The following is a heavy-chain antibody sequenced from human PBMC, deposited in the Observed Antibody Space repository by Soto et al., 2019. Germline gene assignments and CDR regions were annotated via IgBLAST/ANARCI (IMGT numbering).Heavy chain of an antibody. V-gene: IGHV3-53*04. Sequence: EVQLVESGGGLVQPGGSLRLSCAASGFTVSSNYMSWVRQAPGKGLVWVSVIYSGGSTYYADSVKGRFTISRHNSKNTLYLKMNSLRAEDTAVYYCARAFSPGVFGGYYYYMDVWGKGTTVTVSS. CDR2: IYSGGST. CDR1: GFTVSSNY. J-gene: IGHJ6*03. CDR3: ARAFSPGVFGGYYYYMDV. D-gene: IGHD3-3*01.